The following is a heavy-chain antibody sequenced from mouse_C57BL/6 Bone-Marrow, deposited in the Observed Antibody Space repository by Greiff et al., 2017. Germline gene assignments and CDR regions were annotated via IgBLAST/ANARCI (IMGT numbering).Heavy chain of an antibody. V-gene: IGHV1-63*01. Sequence: QVQLQQSGAELVRPGTSVKMSCKASGYTFTNYWIGWAKQRPGHGLEWIGDIYPGGGYTNYNEKFKGKATLTADKSSSTADMKFSSLTSEDSALYYCARWGYYGSSPYYYAMDYWGQGTSVTVSS. CDR3: ARWGYYGSSPYYYAMDY. CDR2: IYPGGGYT. CDR1: GYTFTNYW. J-gene: IGHJ4*01. D-gene: IGHD1-1*01.